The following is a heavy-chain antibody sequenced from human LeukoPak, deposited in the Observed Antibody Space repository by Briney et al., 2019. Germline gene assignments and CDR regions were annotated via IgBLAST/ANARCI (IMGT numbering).Heavy chain of an antibody. V-gene: IGHV4-59*12. CDR2: ISYSGST. Sequence: SETLSLTCTVSGGSTSSYYWSWIRQPPGKGLEWIGYISYSGSTNYNPSLKSRVTVSVDMSKNQFSLKLSSVTAADTAVYYCARDCSSTSCLLYWGQGTLVTVSS. CDR1: GGSTSSYY. J-gene: IGHJ4*02. CDR3: ARDCSSTSCLLY. D-gene: IGHD2-2*01.